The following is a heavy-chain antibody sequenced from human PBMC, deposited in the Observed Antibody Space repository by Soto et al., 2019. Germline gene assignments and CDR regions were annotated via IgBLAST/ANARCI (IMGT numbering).Heavy chain of an antibody. CDR2: ISSSSSTI. V-gene: IGHV3-48*02. CDR3: ARETTQLADTYT. Sequence: GGSLRLSCAASGFTFSSYSMNWVRQAAGKGVEGVAYISSSSSTIDCADSVKARFTISRDNAKNLLYLQMNSLRDQDRAVYYCARETTQLADTYTWGEATLVTASS. J-gene: IGHJ5*02. CDR1: GFTFSSYS. D-gene: IGHD6-6*01.